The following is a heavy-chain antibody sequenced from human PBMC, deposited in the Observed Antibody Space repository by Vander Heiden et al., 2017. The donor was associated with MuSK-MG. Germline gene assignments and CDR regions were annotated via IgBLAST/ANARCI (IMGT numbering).Heavy chain of an antibody. D-gene: IGHD5-12*01. CDR3: ATVDFEWLRPRTYYFDY. CDR2: FDPEDGET. CDR1: GYTLTALS. J-gene: IGHJ4*02. V-gene: IGHV1-24*01. Sequence: QVQLVQSVAEAQTPGPSVPVSFQVSGYTLTALSRHWVRQAPGKGLEWMGGFDPEDGETIYAQKFQGRVTMTEDTSTDTAYMELSSLRSEDTAVYYCATVDFEWLRPRTYYFDYWGQGTLVTVSS.